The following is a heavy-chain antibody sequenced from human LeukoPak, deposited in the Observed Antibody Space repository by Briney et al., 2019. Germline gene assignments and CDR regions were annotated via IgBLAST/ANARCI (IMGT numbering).Heavy chain of an antibody. V-gene: IGHV1-8*03. D-gene: IGHD4-17*01. Sequence: ASVKVSCKASGYTFTSYDINWVRQATGQGLEWMGWMNPNSGNTGYAQKFQGRVTITRNISISTAYMELSSLRSEDTAVYYCARVGTVTLYYFDYWGQGTLVTVSS. J-gene: IGHJ4*02. CDR3: ARVGTVTLYYFDY. CDR1: GYTFTSYD. CDR2: MNPNSGNT.